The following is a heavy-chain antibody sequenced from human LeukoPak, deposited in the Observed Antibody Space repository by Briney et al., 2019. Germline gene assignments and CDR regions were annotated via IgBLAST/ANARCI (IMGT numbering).Heavy chain of an antibody. Sequence: GGSLSLSCAASGFTFSSYWMIWVRQAPGKGLEWVANIKGDGSEKYYVDSVKGRFTISRDNAKNSLFLQMNSLRAEDTAVYYCARDYYYYMDVWGKGTTVTVSS. V-gene: IGHV3-7*01. CDR1: GFTFSSYW. CDR3: ARDYYYYMDV. J-gene: IGHJ6*03. CDR2: IKGDGSEK.